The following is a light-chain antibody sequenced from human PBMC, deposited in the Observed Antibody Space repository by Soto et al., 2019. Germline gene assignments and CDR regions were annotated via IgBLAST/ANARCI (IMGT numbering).Light chain of an antibody. J-gene: IGKJ2*01. V-gene: IGKV3-15*01. Sequence: EVVLTQSPATLSLSPGERATLSCRASENVRTFVDWYQQKPGQAPRLLIHGASVRATGIPARFSGSGSGTEYTLTISSLQSEDFAVFYCQQYNTWYTFGQGTKLEIK. CDR1: ENVRTF. CDR3: QQYNTWYT. CDR2: GAS.